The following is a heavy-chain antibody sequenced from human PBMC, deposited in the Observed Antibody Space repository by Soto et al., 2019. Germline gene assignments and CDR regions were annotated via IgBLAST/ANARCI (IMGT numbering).Heavy chain of an antibody. CDR3: ASRGRYYGMDV. V-gene: IGHV3-23*01. Sequence: PGGSLRLSCAASEFTFSSYAMTWVRQAQGKGLEWVSFISASGGRTYYADSVKGRLTISRDNSNNIVYLQMNSLRADDPAVYYSASRGRYYGMDVWGQGTTVTVSS. CDR2: ISASGGRT. J-gene: IGHJ6*02. D-gene: IGHD3-10*01. CDR1: EFTFSSYA.